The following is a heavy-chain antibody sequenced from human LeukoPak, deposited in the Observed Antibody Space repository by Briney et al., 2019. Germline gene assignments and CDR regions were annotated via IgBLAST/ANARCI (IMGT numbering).Heavy chain of an antibody. CDR3: ARDQAMGVLLWFGELDPGDYYGMDV. V-gene: IGHV1-18*01. J-gene: IGHJ6*02. D-gene: IGHD3-10*01. CDR2: ISAYNGNT. CDR1: GYTVTSYG. Sequence: ASVKVSCKASGYTVTSYGISWVRQAPGQGLEWMGWISAYNGNTNYAQKLQGRVTMTTDTSTSTAYMELRSLRSDDTAVYYCARDQAMGVLLWFGELDPGDYYGMDVWGQGTTVTVSS.